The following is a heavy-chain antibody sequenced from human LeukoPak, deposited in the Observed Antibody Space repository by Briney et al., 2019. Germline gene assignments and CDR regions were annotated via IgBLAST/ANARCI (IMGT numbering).Heavy chain of an antibody. Sequence: PGGSLRLSCAASGFTVSSHYMTWVRQAPGKGLEWVSIIYSGGSTYYADAVKGRFTISRDNSKNTVCLQMNSLRADDTAVYYCARVGEGAAKDWGQGTLVTVSS. CDR2: IYSGGST. J-gene: IGHJ4*02. V-gene: IGHV3-53*01. D-gene: IGHD1-26*01. CDR1: GFTVSSHY. CDR3: ARVGEGAAKD.